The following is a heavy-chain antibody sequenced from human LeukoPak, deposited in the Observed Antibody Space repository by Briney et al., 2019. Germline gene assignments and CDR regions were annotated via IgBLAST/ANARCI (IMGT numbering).Heavy chain of an antibody. CDR3: AREDTMVRGVPRGDFDY. D-gene: IGHD3-10*01. CDR1: GFTFSSYA. CDR2: ISYDGSNK. Sequence: GGSLRLSCAASGFTFSSYAMHWVRQAPGKGLEWVAVISYDGSNKYYADSVKGRFTNSRDNSKNTLYLQMNSLRAEDTAVYYCAREDTMVRGVPRGDFDYWGQGTLVTVSS. J-gene: IGHJ4*02. V-gene: IGHV3-30-3*01.